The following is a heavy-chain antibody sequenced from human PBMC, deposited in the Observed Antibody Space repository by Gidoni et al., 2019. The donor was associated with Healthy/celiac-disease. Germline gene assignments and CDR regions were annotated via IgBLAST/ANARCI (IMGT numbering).Heavy chain of an antibody. J-gene: IGHJ6*02. CDR1: GGSISSGSYY. CDR2: IYTSGST. V-gene: IGHV4-61*02. CDR3: ASKHGGDGMDV. Sequence: QVQLQESGPGLVKPSQTLSLTCTVSGGSISSGSYYWSWIRQPAGKGLEWIGRIYTSGSTNHNPSLKSRVAISVDTSKNQFTLKLSSVTAADTAVYYCASKHGGDGMDVWGQGTTVTVS.